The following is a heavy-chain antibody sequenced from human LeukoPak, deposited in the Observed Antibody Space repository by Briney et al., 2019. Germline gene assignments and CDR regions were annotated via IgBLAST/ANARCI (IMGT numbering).Heavy chain of an antibody. Sequence: SVKVSCKASGGTFSSYAISWVRQAPGQGLEWMGGIIPIFGTANYAQKFQGRVTITTDESSSTAYMELSSLRSEDTAVYYCARGIAAAGFFDYWGQGTLVTVSS. CDR1: GGTFSSYA. J-gene: IGHJ4*02. CDR3: ARGIAAAGFFDY. CDR2: IIPIFGTA. V-gene: IGHV1-69*05. D-gene: IGHD6-13*01.